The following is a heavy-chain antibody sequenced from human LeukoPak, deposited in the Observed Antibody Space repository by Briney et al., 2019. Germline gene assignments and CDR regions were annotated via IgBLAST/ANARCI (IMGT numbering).Heavy chain of an antibody. CDR2: ISYDGSNK. Sequence: GGSLRLSCAASGFTFSSYAIHWVRQAPDKGLERVAIISYDGSNKYYADSVKGRFTISRDNSKNTLYLQMNSLRAEDTAVYYCARDIDGDYYFDYWGQGTLVTVSS. J-gene: IGHJ4*02. CDR3: ARDIDGDYYFDY. V-gene: IGHV3-30-3*01. D-gene: IGHD4-17*01. CDR1: GFTFSSYA.